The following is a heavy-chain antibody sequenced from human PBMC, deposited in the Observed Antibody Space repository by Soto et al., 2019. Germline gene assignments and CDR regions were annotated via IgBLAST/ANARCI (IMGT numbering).Heavy chain of an antibody. D-gene: IGHD2-2*01. CDR1: GFTFSSYV. V-gene: IGHV3-23*01. J-gene: IGHJ4*02. CDR3: AKIVVPAAPPADY. CDR2: ISGSGGST. Sequence: EVQLLESGGGLVQPGGSLRPSCAASGFTFSSYVMSWVRQAPGKGLEWVSAISGSGGSTYYADSVKGRFTISSDNSKNTLYLQMNSLRAEDTAVYYCAKIVVPAAPPADYWGQGTLVTVSS.